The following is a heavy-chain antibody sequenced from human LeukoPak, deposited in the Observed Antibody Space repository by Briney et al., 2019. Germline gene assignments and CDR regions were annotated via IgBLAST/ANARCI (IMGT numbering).Heavy chain of an antibody. CDR2: IDPSDSYT. V-gene: IGHV5-10-1*01. CDR3: ARGAYCSGGSCYADTFDY. Sequence: GASLKISCKGSGSSFTSYWIRWGRPMPGKGLGWMGRIDPSDSYTNYSPSFQGHVTISADKSINTAYLQWSSLKASDTAMYYCARGAYCSGGSCYADTFDYWGQGTLVTVSS. CDR1: GSSFTSYW. J-gene: IGHJ4*02. D-gene: IGHD2-15*01.